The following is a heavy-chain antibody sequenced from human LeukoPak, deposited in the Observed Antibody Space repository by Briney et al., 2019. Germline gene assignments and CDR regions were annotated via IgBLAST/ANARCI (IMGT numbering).Heavy chain of an antibody. V-gene: IGHV3-66*01. J-gene: IGHJ6*02. D-gene: IGHD3-3*02. CDR1: GFTVSSNC. CDR3: ARIWAGAFSYYYYGIDV. Sequence: GGSLRLSCAASGFTVSSNCMSWVRQAPGKGLEWVSVIYSGGSTYYADSVKGRFTISRDNSKNTLYLQMNSLRAEDTAVYYCARIWAGAFSYYYYGIDVWGQGTTVTVSS. CDR2: IYSGGST.